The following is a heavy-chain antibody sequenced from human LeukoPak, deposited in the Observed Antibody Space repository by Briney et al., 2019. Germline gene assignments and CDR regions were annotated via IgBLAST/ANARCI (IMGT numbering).Heavy chain of an antibody. J-gene: IGHJ1*01. CDR2: ISGSGGGT. Sequence: GGSLRLSCAASGFTFSNYAMSWVRQAPGKGLEWLSGISGSGGGTYYAGSVKGRFTISRDNSKNTLYLQLDSLRAEDTAIYYCARGGAARLHFQNWGQGTLVTVSS. CDR1: GFTFSNYA. V-gene: IGHV3-23*01. CDR3: ARGGAARLHFQN. D-gene: IGHD6-6*01.